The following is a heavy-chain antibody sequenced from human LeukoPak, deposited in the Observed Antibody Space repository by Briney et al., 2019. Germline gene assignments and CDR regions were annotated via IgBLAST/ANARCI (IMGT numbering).Heavy chain of an antibody. CDR3: ARVMGRGAMAPFDY. CDR2: ISYDGSNK. Sequence: GRSLRLSCAASGFTFSSYGMHWVRQAPGKGLEWVAVISYDGSNKYYADSVKGRFTISRDNSKNTLYLQMNSLRAEDTAVYYCARVMGRGAMAPFDYWGQGTLVTVSS. V-gene: IGHV3-30*03. J-gene: IGHJ4*02. D-gene: IGHD3-16*01. CDR1: GFTFSSYG.